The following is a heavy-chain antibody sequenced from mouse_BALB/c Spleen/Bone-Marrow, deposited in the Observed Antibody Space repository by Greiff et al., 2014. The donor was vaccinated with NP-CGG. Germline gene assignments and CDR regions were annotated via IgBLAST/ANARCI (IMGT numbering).Heavy chain of an antibody. CDR2: IHPNSGNT. V-gene: IGHV1S130*01. Sequence: SGSVLVRPGASVKLSCKASGYTFTSSWMHWAKQRPGQGLEWIGEIHPNSGNTNYNEKFKGKATLTVDTSSSTAYVDLSSLTSEDSAVYYCARSTTATYFDVWGAGTTVTVSS. CDR3: ARSTTATYFDV. D-gene: IGHD1-2*01. CDR1: GYTFTSSW. J-gene: IGHJ1*01.